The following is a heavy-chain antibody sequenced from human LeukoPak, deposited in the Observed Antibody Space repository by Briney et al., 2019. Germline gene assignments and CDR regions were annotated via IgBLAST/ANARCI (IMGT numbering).Heavy chain of an antibody. J-gene: IGHJ5*02. Sequence: PSETLSLTCAVYGGSFSGYYWSWIRQPPGKGLEWIGEINHSGSTNYNPSLARRVTISVDTSKDQLSLKLKSVTAADTAVYYCARDRDYFDAWGQGTRVTVSS. V-gene: IGHV4-34*01. D-gene: IGHD4-17*01. CDR1: GGSFSGYY. CDR2: INHSGST. CDR3: ARDRDYFDA.